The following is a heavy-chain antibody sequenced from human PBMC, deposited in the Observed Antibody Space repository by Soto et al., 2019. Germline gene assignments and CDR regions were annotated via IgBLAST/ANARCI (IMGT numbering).Heavy chain of an antibody. CDR1: GYTCTSYA. J-gene: IGHJ6*02. CDR3: ARGGNWNYDYYYYYGMDV. V-gene: IGHV1-3*01. Sequence: ASVKVSCKASGYTCTSYAMHWVPQAPGQRLEWMGWINAGNGNTKYSQKFQGRVTITRDTSASTAYMELSSLRSEDTAVYYCARGGNWNYDYYYYYGMDVWGQGTTVTVSS. CDR2: INAGNGNT. D-gene: IGHD1-7*01.